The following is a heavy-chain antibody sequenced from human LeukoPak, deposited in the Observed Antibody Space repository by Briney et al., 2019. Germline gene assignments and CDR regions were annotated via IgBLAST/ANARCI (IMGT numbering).Heavy chain of an antibody. CDR1: GFTFNNAW. CDR3: ATEADTAMALPKN. V-gene: IGHV3-15*01. CDR2: IKSKTDGGTA. D-gene: IGHD5-18*01. J-gene: IGHJ4*02. Sequence: MPGGSLRLSCAASGFTFNNAWMSWVRLAPGKGLEWVGRIKSKTDGGTADYAAPVKGRFTISRDDSKNMVFLQMNSLKIADTALYFCATEADTAMALPKNWGQGTLVTVSS.